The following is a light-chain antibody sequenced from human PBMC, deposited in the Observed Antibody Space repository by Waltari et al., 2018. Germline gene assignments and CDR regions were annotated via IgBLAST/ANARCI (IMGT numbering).Light chain of an antibody. CDR1: ALPKQY. J-gene: IGLJ2*01. Sequence: SYDLTQPPSVSVSPGQTARITCPGAALPKQYPYWYQQKPGQAPVAVIYKDSERPSGTPERFSVSSSGTTVTLTISGVQAEDEADYYCQSADSSGKIFGGGTKLTVL. CDR3: QSADSSGKI. V-gene: IGLV3-25*03. CDR2: KDS.